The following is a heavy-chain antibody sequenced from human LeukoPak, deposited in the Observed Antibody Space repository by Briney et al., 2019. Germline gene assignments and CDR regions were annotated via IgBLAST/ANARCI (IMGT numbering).Heavy chain of an antibody. CDR1: GGTFSSYA. CDR2: IIPIFGTA. Sequence: GASVKVSCKASGGTFSSYAISWVRQAPGQGLEWMGGIIPIFGTANYAQKFQGRVTITADESTSTAYMELSSLRSEDTAVYYCATELGEAAPLDYWGQGTLVTVSS. V-gene: IGHV1-69*13. D-gene: IGHD7-27*01. CDR3: ATELGEAAPLDY. J-gene: IGHJ4*02.